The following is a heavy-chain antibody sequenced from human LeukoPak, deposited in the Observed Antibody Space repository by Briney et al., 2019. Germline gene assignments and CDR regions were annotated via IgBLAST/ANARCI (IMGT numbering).Heavy chain of an antibody. J-gene: IGHJ4*02. Sequence: GGSLRLSCAASGFTFDTYWMTWVRQAPGKGLEWVANIKQDGSEKHYVDSVKGRFTISRDNAKNSLFLQMNSLRAEDTAVYYCARRGHGYGSPFDYWGQGTLVTVSS. CDR1: GFTFDTYW. CDR3: ARRGHGYGSPFDY. D-gene: IGHD5-18*01. V-gene: IGHV3-7*01. CDR2: IKQDGSEK.